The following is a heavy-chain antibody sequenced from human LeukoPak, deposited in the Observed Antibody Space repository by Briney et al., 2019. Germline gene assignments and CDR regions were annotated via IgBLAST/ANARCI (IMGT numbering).Heavy chain of an antibody. Sequence: PSETLSLTCTVSGGSISSGDYYWSWIRQPPGKGLEWIGYIYYSGSTYYNPSLKSRVTISVDTSKNQFSLKLSSVTAADTAVYYCAGFYSGYDFRESHQGSRWFDPWGQGTLVTVSS. CDR2: IYYSGST. CDR1: GGSISSGDYY. J-gene: IGHJ5*02. V-gene: IGHV4-30-4*01. D-gene: IGHD5-12*01. CDR3: AGFYSGYDFRESHQGSRWFDP.